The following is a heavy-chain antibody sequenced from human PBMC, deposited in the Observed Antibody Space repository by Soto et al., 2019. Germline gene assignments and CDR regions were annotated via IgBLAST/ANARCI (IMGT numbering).Heavy chain of an antibody. V-gene: IGHV3-74*01. CDR2: INSDGSST. J-gene: IGHJ4*02. Sequence: GGSLRLSCAASGFTFSSYWMHWVRQAPGKGLVWVSRINSDGSSTSYADSVKGRFTISRDNAKNTLYLQMNSLRAEDTAVYYCAREDSSGYIPVHWGQGTLVTVSS. D-gene: IGHD3-22*01. CDR1: GFTFSSYW. CDR3: AREDSSGYIPVH.